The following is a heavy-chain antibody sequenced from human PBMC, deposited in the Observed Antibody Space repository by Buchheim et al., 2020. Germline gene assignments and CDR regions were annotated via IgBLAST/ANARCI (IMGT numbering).Heavy chain of an antibody. CDR1: GGSISSGDYY. V-gene: IGHV4-30-4*01. D-gene: IGHD4-17*01. J-gene: IGHJ4*02. Sequence: QVQLQESGPGLVKPSQTLSLTCTVSGGSISSGDYYWSWIRQPPVKGLEWIGYIYFSGRSYYNPSLKSRATISIDTSKNQFSLKLSSVTAADTAVYYCARTLTTVTTLFDFWGQGTL. CDR3: ARTLTTVTTLFDF. CDR2: IYFSGRS.